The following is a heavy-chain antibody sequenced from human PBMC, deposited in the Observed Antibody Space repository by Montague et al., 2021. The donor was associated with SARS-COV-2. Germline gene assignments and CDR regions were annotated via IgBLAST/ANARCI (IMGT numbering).Heavy chain of an antibody. CDR3: AATSGDIVVVVAAYYGMDV. V-gene: IGHV3-48*03. J-gene: IGHJ6*02. CDR2: ISSSGSTI. Sequence: SLRLSCAASGFTFSSYEMNWVRQAPGKGLEWVSYISSSGSTIYYADSVKGRFTISRDNAKNSLHLQMNSLRAEDTAVYYCAATSGDIVVVVAAYYGMDVWGQGTTVTVSS. CDR1: GFTFSSYE. D-gene: IGHD2-15*01.